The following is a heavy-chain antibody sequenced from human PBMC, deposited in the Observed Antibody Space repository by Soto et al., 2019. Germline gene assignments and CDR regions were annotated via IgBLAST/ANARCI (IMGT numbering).Heavy chain of an antibody. CDR2: IRSKANSYAT. Sequence: GGSLRLSCAASGFTFSGSAMHWVRQASGKGLEWVGRIRSKANSYATAYAASVKGRFTISRDDSKNTAYLQMNSLKTEDTAVYYCTRHDPKYYYYYYGMDVWGQGTTVTVSS. V-gene: IGHV3-73*01. J-gene: IGHJ6*02. CDR3: TRHDPKYYYYYYGMDV. CDR1: GFTFSGSA.